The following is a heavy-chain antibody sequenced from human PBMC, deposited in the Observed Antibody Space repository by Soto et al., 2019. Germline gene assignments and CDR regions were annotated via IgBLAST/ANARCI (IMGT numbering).Heavy chain of an antibody. V-gene: IGHV3-30*18. D-gene: IGHD3-3*01. CDR3: SKAPYYDFWSGYSGGGMVF. CDR2: ISYDGSNK. CDR1: GLTFSSDG. J-gene: IGHJ6*02. Sequence: LRIYSAAYGLTFSSDGMPWARQAPGEGLEWVAVISYDGSNKYYADPVNGRFTISRDNSKNTLYLQMNSLRAEDTAVYYCSKAPYYDFWSGYSGGGMVFWGQWT.